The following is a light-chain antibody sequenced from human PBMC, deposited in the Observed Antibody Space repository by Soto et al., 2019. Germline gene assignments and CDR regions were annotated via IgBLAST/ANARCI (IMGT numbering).Light chain of an antibody. V-gene: IGLV2-14*03. CDR1: SSDVGAYNY. CDR2: DVS. CDR3: TSYTSSSALYV. J-gene: IGLJ1*01. Sequence: QSALPQPASVSGSPGQSITVSCTGTSSDVGAYNYVSWYQQHPGEAPKLMIYDVSNRPSGVSNRFSGSKSGNTASLTISGLQAEDEADYYCTSYTSSSALYVFGTGTKVTVL.